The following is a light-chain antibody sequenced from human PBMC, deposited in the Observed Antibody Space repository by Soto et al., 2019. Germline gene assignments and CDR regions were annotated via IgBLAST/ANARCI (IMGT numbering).Light chain of an antibody. CDR1: QSVSSSY. CDR2: GAS. CDR3: QQYGSPRA. J-gene: IGKJ1*01. V-gene: IGKV3-20*01. Sequence: EIVWTQSAVTLSVSRGERATLSCRASQSVSSSYLACYQQKPGQDPRLLIYGASSRATGIPDRFSGSGSGTDFTLTIRREPPDDSAVYYSQQYGSPRAFGQRAKGDIK.